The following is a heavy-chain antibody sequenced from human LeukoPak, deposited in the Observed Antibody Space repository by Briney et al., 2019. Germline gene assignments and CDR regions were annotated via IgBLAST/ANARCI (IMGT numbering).Heavy chain of an antibody. V-gene: IGHV4-34*01. J-gene: IGHJ3*02. CDR1: GGSFSGYY. CDR3: ARSTVYFDAFDT. D-gene: IGHD2/OR15-2a*01. Sequence: PSETLSLTCAVYGGSFSGYYWSWIRQPPGKGLEWIGEINHSGSTNYNPSPKSRVTISVDTSKNQFSLKLSSVTAADTAVYYCARSTVYFDAFDTWGQGTMVTVSS. CDR2: INHSGST.